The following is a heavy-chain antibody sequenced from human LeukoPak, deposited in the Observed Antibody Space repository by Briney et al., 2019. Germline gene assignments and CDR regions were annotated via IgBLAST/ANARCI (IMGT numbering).Heavy chain of an antibody. CDR2: MNPNSGNT. Sequence: ASVKVSCKASGYTFTSYDINWVRQATGQGLEWMGWMNPNSGNTLYAQKFHGRVPMTRNTSISTAYMELSSLRSEDTAVYYCARGRDSSGWFHLDSWGQGTLVTVSS. J-gene: IGHJ4*02. D-gene: IGHD6-19*01. CDR3: ARGRDSSGWFHLDS. V-gene: IGHV1-8*01. CDR1: GYTFTSYD.